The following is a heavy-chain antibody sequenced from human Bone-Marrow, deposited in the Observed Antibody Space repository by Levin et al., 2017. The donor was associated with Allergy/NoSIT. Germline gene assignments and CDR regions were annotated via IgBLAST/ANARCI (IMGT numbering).Heavy chain of an antibody. V-gene: IGHV3-53*01. CDR2: IYNAGNT. CDR3: ATPKRGFRIYGMDV. Sequence: LTCAASGFTVSSNYMSWVRQAPGMGLEWVSLIYNAGNTYYADSVKGRFTISRDNGKKSLYLQMTSLRAEDTAVYYCATPKRGFRIYGMDVWGQGTTVTVSS. CDR1: GFTVSSNY. J-gene: IGHJ6*02. D-gene: IGHD1-1*01.